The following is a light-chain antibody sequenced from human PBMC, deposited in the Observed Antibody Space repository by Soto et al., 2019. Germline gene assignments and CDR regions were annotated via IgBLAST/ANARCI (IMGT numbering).Light chain of an antibody. CDR3: QQYNTYST. Sequence: DSPVTKSPSTLSASVGDRVTITCRASQSISRWLAWYQQKPGKAPQALIYDASSLKSGVPSRFSGNGSGTEFTLTISSLQPDDFATYYCQQYNTYSTFGQGTRLEI. CDR2: DAS. CDR1: QSISRW. V-gene: IGKV1-5*01. J-gene: IGKJ5*01.